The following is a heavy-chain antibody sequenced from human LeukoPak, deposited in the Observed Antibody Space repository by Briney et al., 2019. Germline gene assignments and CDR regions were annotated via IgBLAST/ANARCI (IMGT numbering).Heavy chain of an antibody. CDR3: ARDRLLSYCSSTSCQDFDY. J-gene: IGHJ4*02. V-gene: IGHV3-21*01. CDR2: INNFGGST. CDR1: GFTFSSYS. D-gene: IGHD2-2*01. Sequence: GGSLRLSCAASGFTFSSYSMGWVRQAPGKGLEWVSVINNFGGSTFYADSVKGRFTISRDNAKNSLYLQMNSLRAEDTAVYYCARDRLLSYCSSTSCQDFDYWGQGTLVTVSS.